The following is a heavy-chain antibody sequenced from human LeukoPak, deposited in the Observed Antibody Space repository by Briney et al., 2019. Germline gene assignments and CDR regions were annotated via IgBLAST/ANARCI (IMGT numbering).Heavy chain of an antibody. CDR3: ARARGYSYENDY. V-gene: IGHV1-2*02. CDR2: INPNSGGT. Sequence: ASVRVSCKASGCTFTGYYMHWVRQAPGQGLEWMGWINPNSGGTNYAQKFQGRVTMTRDTSISTAYMELSRLRSDDTAVYYCARARGYSYENDYWGQGTLVTVSS. J-gene: IGHJ4*02. CDR1: GCTFTGYY. D-gene: IGHD5-18*01.